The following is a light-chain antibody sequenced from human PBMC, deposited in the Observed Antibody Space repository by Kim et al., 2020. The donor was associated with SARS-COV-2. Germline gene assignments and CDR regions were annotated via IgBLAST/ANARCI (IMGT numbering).Light chain of an antibody. CDR3: QQSYSSPSYT. V-gene: IGKV1-39*01. J-gene: IGKJ2*01. CDR1: QSINTF. Sequence: ASVGDRVTITCRASQSINTFLKWYQQKPGKAPRLLIYSASTLHSGVPSRFSGSGSGTDFTLTIASLQPEDIATYYCQQSYSSPSYTFGQVTKLEI. CDR2: SAS.